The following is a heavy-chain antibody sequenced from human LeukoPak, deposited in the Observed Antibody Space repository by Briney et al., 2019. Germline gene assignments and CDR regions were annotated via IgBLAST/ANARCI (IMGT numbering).Heavy chain of an antibody. V-gene: IGHV3-66*01. Sequence: GGSLRLSCAASGFTFSSYAMSWVRQAPGKGLEWVSVIYSGGSTYYADSVKGRFTISRDNSKNTLYLQMNSLRAEDTAVYYCARGYCSSTSCSGALDYWGQGTLVTVSS. CDR2: IYSGGST. J-gene: IGHJ4*02. CDR3: ARGYCSSTSCSGALDY. D-gene: IGHD2-2*01. CDR1: GFTFSSYA.